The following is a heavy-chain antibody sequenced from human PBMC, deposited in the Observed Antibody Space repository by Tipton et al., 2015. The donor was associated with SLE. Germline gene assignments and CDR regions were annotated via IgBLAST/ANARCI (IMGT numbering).Heavy chain of an antibody. V-gene: IGHV4-31*03. CDR3: ARAVAGNSEYFDY. CDR2: IYNSGGT. Sequence: TLSLTCTVSGGSIRSSSYYWVWIRQHPGKGPEWIGYIYNSGGTYYNPSLKSRVTISIDTSKNQFSLKVNSVTAADTALYYCARAVAGNSEYFDYWGHGTLVTVSS. CDR1: GGSIRSSSYY. J-gene: IGHJ4*01. D-gene: IGHD6-19*01.